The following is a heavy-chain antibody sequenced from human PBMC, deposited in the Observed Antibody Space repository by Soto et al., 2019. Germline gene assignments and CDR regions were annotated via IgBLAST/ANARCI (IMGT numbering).Heavy chain of an antibody. J-gene: IGHJ5*02. V-gene: IGHV3-21*01. CDR2: ISSSSSSYI. CDR3: ARAGSITMVRGVTSNWFDP. D-gene: IGHD3-10*01. CDR1: GFTFSSYS. Sequence: PGGSLRLSCAASGFTFSSYSMNWVRQAPGKGLEWVSSISSSSSSYIYYADSVRGRFTISRDNAKNSLYLQMNSLRAEDTAVYYCARAGSITMVRGVTSNWFDPWGQGTLVTSPQ.